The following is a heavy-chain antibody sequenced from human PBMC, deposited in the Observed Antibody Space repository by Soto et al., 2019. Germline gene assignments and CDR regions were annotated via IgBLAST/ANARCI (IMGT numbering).Heavy chain of an antibody. Sequence: SETLSLTCAVSGYSISSGYYWGWLRQPPGKGLEWIGSTYHGGSTYYHPSLNSRFTLSIDMTNNHVSWLRNSVTAADTAVYYCARVGPWVPYYYDSSPYTFENWFDPWGQGTLVTVSS. J-gene: IGHJ5*02. D-gene: IGHD3-22*01. CDR3: ARVGPWVPYYYDSSPYTFENWFDP. CDR1: GYSISSGYY. V-gene: IGHV4-38-2*01. CDR2: TYHGGST.